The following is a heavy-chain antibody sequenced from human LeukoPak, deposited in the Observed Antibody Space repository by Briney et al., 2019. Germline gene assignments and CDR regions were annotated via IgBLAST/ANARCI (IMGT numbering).Heavy chain of an antibody. Sequence: SETLSLTCSVSGGPISSHYWSWIRQPPGKGLEWIGYIYYSGSTNYNPSLKSRVTISVDTSKNQFSLKLSSVTAADTAVYYCAREEVGWFDPWGQGTLVTVSS. J-gene: IGHJ5*02. CDR2: IYYSGST. CDR1: GGPISSHY. V-gene: IGHV4-59*11. D-gene: IGHD2-15*01. CDR3: AREEVGWFDP.